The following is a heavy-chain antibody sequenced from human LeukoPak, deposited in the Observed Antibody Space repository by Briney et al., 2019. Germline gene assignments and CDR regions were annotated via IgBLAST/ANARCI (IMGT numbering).Heavy chain of an antibody. V-gene: IGHV4-4*09. CDR1: GGSISSDD. D-gene: IGHD6-19*01. CDR2: IYTSGST. J-gene: IGHJ4*02. Sequence: SETLSLTCTSSGGSISSDDWSWIRQPPGKGLEWIGYIYTSGSTNYNPSLKSRVTISVDTSKNQFSLKLSPVTAADTAVYYCARRTVAGTGDYFDYWGQGTLVTVSS. CDR3: ARRTVAGTGDYFDY.